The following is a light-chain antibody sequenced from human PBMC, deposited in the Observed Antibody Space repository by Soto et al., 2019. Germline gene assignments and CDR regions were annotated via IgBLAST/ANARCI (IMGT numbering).Light chain of an antibody. Sequence: QSVLTQPPSASGTPGQRVTISCSGSSSNIGSNYVYWYQQLPGAAPKLLIYDNNQRPSGVPDRFSGSKSGTSASLAISGLRSEDEAGYYCAAWDDSLGGRVVFGGGTKVTVL. CDR2: DNN. CDR1: SSNIGSNY. J-gene: IGLJ2*01. V-gene: IGLV1-47*02. CDR3: AAWDDSLGGRVV.